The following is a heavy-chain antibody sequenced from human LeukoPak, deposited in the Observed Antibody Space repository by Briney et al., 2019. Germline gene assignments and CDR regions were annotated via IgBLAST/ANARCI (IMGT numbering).Heavy chain of an antibody. CDR3: VKAIFFGSGSYYGY. D-gene: IGHD3-22*01. CDR1: GFTFSNFP. V-gene: IGHV3-64D*09. CDR2: ISTDGAST. Sequence: GRSLRPSRSASGFTFSNFPMHWVRQAPGKGLKYVSAISTDGASTYYPDSVKGRFTISRDNSKNTLYLQMSSLRAEDTAIYYCVKAIFFGSGSYYGYWGQGTLVTVSS. J-gene: IGHJ4*02.